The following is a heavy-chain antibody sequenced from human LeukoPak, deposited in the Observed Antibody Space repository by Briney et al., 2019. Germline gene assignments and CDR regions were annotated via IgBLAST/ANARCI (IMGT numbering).Heavy chain of an antibody. CDR3: TTVEGATLYYYYGMDV. CDR2: IKSKTDGATT. D-gene: IGHD1-26*01. CDR1: GFTFSNAW. Sequence: GGSLRLSCAASGFTFSNAWMSWVRQAPGKGLEWVGHIKSKTDGATTDYAAPVKGRFTISRDDSKNTLYLQMNRLKNEDTAVYYCTTVEGATLYYYYGMDVWGQGTTVTVSS. V-gene: IGHV3-15*01. J-gene: IGHJ6*02.